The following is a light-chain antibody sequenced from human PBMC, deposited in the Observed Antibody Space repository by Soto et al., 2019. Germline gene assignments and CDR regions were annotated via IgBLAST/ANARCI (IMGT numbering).Light chain of an antibody. CDR3: QQYNKWPLT. V-gene: IGKV3-15*01. Sequence: EIVMTQSPATLSVSPGERATLSCRASQSVSNNLAWYQQKPGQAPRLLIYFASTRATGTPARFSGSGSGTEFTLTISILQSEDFAVYYCQQYNKWPLTFGGGTKVETK. J-gene: IGKJ4*01. CDR2: FAS. CDR1: QSVSNN.